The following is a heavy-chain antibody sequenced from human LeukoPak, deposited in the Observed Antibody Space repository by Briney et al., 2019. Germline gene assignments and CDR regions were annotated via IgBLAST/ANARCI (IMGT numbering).Heavy chain of an antibody. CDR3: ARVHDWGVDY. D-gene: IGHD7-27*01. CDR2: INGKRGDT. CDR1: GFTFTDHY. V-gene: IGHV1-2*02. Sequence: ASVKVSCKASGFTFTDHYMHWVRQAPGQGLEWMGWINGKRGDTNYAQNFQDRVTMTRDTSTSTVYMELSRLTVDDTAVYYCARVHDWGVDYWGQGTLVTVSS. J-gene: IGHJ4*02.